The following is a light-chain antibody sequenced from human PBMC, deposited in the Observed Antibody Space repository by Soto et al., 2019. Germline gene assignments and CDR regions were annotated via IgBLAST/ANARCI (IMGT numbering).Light chain of an antibody. J-gene: IGKJ1*01. CDR2: GAS. Sequence: EIVLTQSPGTLSLSPGERATLSCRASQSVSVTYLAWYQQRPGQAPRLLLYGASTRATGIPGRFSGSGSGTDFTLTISRLEPEDFAVYYCQQFGTSPTFGQGTEV. CDR1: QSVSVTY. CDR3: QQFGTSPT. V-gene: IGKV3-20*01.